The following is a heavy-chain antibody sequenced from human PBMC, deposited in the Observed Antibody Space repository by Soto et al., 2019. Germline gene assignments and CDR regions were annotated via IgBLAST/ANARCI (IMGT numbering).Heavy chain of an antibody. D-gene: IGHD5-18*01. CDR1: GGSISSYY. J-gene: IGHJ4*02. V-gene: IGHV4-59*01. CDR3: ARGKSGYSYGLDY. CDR2: IYYSGST. Sequence: PSETLSLTCTVSGGSISSYYWSWIRQPPGKGLEWIGYIYYSGSTNYNPSLKSRVTISVDTSKNQFSLKLSSVTAADTAVYYCARGKSGYSYGLDYWGQGTLVTVSS.